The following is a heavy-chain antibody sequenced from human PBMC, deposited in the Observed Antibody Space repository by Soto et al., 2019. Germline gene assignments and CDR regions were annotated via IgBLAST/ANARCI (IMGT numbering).Heavy chain of an antibody. CDR1: GYTFTSYY. Sequence: ASVKVSCKASGYTFTSYYMHWVRQAPGQGLEWMGIINPSGGSTSYAQKFQGRVTMTRDTSTSTVYMELSSLRAEDTAVYYCAKDRVPNDSSGYYSILTESWGQGTVVTVSS. CDR2: INPSGGST. J-gene: IGHJ5*02. CDR3: AKDRVPNDSSGYYSILTES. V-gene: IGHV1-46*01. D-gene: IGHD3-22*01.